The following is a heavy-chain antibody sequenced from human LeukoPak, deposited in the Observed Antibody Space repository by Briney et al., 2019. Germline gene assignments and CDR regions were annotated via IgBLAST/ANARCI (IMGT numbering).Heavy chain of an antibody. V-gene: IGHV4-31*03. D-gene: IGHD5-12*01. CDR1: GGSISSGGYY. CDR3: AREGGGYSWYFDL. Sequence: SQTLSLTCTVSGGSISSGGYYWSWIPQHPGKGLEWIGYIYYSGSTYYTPSLKNRVTISVATSKTQFSLRLSSVTAVDTAVYYCAREGGGYSWYFDLWGRGTLVTVSS. CDR2: IYYSGST. J-gene: IGHJ2*01.